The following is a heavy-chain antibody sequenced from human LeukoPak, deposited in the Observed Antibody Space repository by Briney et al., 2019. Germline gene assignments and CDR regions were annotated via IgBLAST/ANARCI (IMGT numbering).Heavy chain of an antibody. CDR2: INPNSGGT. Sequence: ASVKVSCKASGYTFTGYYMHWVRQAPGQGLEWMGRINPNSGGTNYAQKFQGRVTMTRDTSISTAYMELSRLRSDDTAVYYCAAYSYGYDFLDYWGQGTLVTVSS. D-gene: IGHD5-18*01. J-gene: IGHJ4*02. CDR1: GYTFTGYY. CDR3: AAYSYGYDFLDY. V-gene: IGHV1-2*06.